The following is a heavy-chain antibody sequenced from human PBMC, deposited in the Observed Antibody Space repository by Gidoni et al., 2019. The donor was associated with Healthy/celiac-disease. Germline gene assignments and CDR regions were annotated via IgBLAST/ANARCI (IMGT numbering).Heavy chain of an antibody. V-gene: IGHV4-34*01. CDR1: GGSFSGYY. CDR2: INHSGSP. D-gene: IGHD6-19*01. Sequence: QVQLQQWGAGLLKPSETLSLTCAVYGGSFSGYYWSWIRQPPGKGLEWIGEINHSGSPNYTPSLKSRFTISVDTSKNQFSLKLSAVTAADTAVYYCARLRGDKQWLVRGGYYFDYWGQGTLVTVSS. J-gene: IGHJ4*02. CDR3: ARLRGDKQWLVRGGYYFDY.